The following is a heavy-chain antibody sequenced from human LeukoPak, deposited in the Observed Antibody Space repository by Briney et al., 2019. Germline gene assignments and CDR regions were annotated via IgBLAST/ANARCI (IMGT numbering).Heavy chain of an antibody. V-gene: IGHV3-15*01. D-gene: IGHD3-22*01. CDR2: IKSKTDGGTA. Sequence: GGSLRLSCAASGFTFSNAWMSWVRQAPGKGLEWVGRIKSKTDGGTADYAAPVKGRFTISRDDSKNTLYLQMNSLKTEDTAVYYCTTDYYDSSGYYYFDYWGQGTLVTVSS. CDR1: GFTFSNAW. CDR3: TTDYYDSSGYYYFDY. J-gene: IGHJ4*02.